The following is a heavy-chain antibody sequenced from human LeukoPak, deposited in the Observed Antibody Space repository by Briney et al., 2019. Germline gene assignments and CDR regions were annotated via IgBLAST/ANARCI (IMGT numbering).Heavy chain of an antibody. CDR3: ARVASHTYYDFWSGSIHYGMDV. Sequence: GGSLRLSCAASGFTFSSYAMSWVRQAPGKGLEWVSAISGSGGSTYYADSVKGRFTISRDNAKNSLYLQMNSLRAEDAAVYYCARVASHTYYDFWSGSIHYGMDVWGQGTTVTVSS. CDR2: ISGSGGST. CDR1: GFTFSSYA. D-gene: IGHD3-3*01. V-gene: IGHV3-23*01. J-gene: IGHJ6*02.